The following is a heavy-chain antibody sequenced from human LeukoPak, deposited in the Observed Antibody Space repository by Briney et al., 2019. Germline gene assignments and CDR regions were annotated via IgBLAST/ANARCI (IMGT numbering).Heavy chain of an antibody. CDR3: ARDLWNFYDDSGYNRDFDS. V-gene: IGHV1-18*01. Sequence: GASVKVSCNATSPISSVRQAPGQGLERMAWNGTYWGGTYYAHKIQDRNTVTTDTSTSTVYMELRNLRSDDTAVYYCARDLWNFYDDSGYNRDFDSWGEGALVTVSS. CDR2: NGTYWGGT. D-gene: IGHD3-22*01. J-gene: IGHJ5*01. CDR1: TSP.